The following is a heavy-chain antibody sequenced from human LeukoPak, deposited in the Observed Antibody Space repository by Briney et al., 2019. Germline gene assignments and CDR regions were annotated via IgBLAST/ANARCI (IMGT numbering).Heavy chain of an antibody. CDR1: GFSFGDYA. V-gene: IGHV3-49*04. Sequence: GGSLRLSCTSSGFSFGDYAISWVRQAPGKGLEWVSLIRYKAVGETTEFAASVKGRCSVSRDDSKNIAFLQLDSLKTEDTAVYFCTTLMRHCSGGSCYSGVSGRYYFDPWGQGTLVTVSS. CDR2: IRYKAVGETT. J-gene: IGHJ4*02. D-gene: IGHD2-15*01. CDR3: TTLMRHCSGGSCYSGVSGRYYFDP.